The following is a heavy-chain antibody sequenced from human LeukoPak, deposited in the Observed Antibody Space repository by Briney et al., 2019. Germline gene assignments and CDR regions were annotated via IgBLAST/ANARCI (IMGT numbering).Heavy chain of an antibody. CDR3: ARHLRVMSCSSTSCQYKMGYYYMDV. CDR1: GCTISSYY. D-gene: IGHD2-2*01. CDR2: IYTSGST. Sequence: PSETLTLTCTASGCTISSYYWSWIRQPPGKGLEWIGYIYTSGSTNYNPSLNSRVTISVDTSKYQFSLMLSSVTDADTAVYYCARHLRVMSCSSTSCQYKMGYYYMDVWGKGTTVTVSS. V-gene: IGHV4-4*09. J-gene: IGHJ6*03.